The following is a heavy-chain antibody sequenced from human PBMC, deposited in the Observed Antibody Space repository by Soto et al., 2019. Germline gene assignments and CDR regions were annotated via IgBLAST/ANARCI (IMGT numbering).Heavy chain of an antibody. CDR3: AADLALGGDYYYGMDV. CDR2: IVVGSGNT. D-gene: IGHD2-15*01. J-gene: IGHJ6*02. CDR1: GFTFTSSA. Sequence: SVKVSCNASGFTFTSSAVQWVRQARGQRLEWIGWIVVGSGNTNYAQKFQERVTITRDMSTSTAYMELSSLRSEDTAVYYCAADLALGGDYYYGMDVWGQVTTFTVSS. V-gene: IGHV1-58*01.